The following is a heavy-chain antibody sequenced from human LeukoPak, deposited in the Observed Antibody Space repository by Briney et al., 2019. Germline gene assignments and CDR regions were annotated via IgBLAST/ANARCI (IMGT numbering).Heavy chain of an antibody. CDR2: ISSSGSTK. J-gene: IGHJ3*02. CDR1: GFTFSGFY. V-gene: IGHV3-11*04. D-gene: IGHD3-3*01. CDR3: ASSVLRFLEWSNDAFDI. Sequence: KAGGSLRLSCAASGFTFSGFYMTWIRQAPGKGLEWVSYISSSGSTKYYADSVKGRFTISRDNAKNSLYLQMNSLRAEDTAVYYCASSVLRFLEWSNDAFDIWGQGTMVTVSS.